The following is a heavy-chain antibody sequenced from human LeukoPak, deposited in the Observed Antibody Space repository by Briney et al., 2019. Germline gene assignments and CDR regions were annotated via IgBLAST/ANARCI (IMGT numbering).Heavy chain of an antibody. Sequence: PGGSLRLSCEASGFTFTNYPMFWVRLAPAKGLEWVSSISYDGTKQNYTDSVKGRFTISRDNSKNMLFLQMNSLRPEDTAVYYCARGVYALGYWGQGALVIVSS. CDR2: ISYDGTKQ. CDR1: GFTFTNYP. CDR3: ARGVYALGY. V-gene: IGHV3-30-3*01. D-gene: IGHD2-2*01. J-gene: IGHJ4*02.